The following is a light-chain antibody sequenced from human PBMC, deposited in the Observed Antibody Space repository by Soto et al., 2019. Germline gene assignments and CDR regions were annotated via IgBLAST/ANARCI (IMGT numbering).Light chain of an antibody. CDR2: GAS. CDR3: QHYVPWA. J-gene: IGKJ3*01. Sequence: EIVLTQSPGTLSFSPGETATLSCRASQTIPTAYLAWYQHKPGQSPRPLIYGASNRAPGIPDRFSGSGSRTDVTLTISRLEPEDFAVYYCQHYVPWAFGPGTKVDI. CDR1: QTIPTAY. V-gene: IGKV3-20*01.